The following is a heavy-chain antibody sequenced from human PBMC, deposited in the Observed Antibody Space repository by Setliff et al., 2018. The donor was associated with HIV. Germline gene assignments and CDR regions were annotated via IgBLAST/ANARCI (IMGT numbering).Heavy chain of an antibody. D-gene: IGHD2-15*01. J-gene: IGHJ6*03. V-gene: IGHV3-49*04. Sequence: GGSMRLSCAASGFPFDKAWMTWVRQAPGKGLEWLGFIRRNTYGETTEYAASLEGRFTISRDDSKNVAYLQMNSLKTEDSAVYYCARAVVNSNFYYYMDVWGKGTTVTVSS. CDR3: ARAVVNSNFYYYMDV. CDR1: GFPFDKAW. CDR2: IRRNTYGETT.